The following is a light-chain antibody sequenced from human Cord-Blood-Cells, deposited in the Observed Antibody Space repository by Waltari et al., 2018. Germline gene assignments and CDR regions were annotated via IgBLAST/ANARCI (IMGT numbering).Light chain of an antibody. Sequence: DIQMPQSPSSLPASVGDRVTITCRASQSIRSYLNWYQQKPGKAPKLLMYAASSLQSGVPSRFSGSGSGTDFTLTISSLQPEDFATYYCQQSYSTPLTFGGGTKVEIK. CDR1: QSIRSY. CDR2: AAS. CDR3: QQSYSTPLT. V-gene: IGKV1-39*01. J-gene: IGKJ4*01.